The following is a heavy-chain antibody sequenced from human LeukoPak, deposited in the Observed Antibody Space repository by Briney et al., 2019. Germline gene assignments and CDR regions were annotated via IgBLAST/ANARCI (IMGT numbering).Heavy chain of an antibody. CDR2: IYPGDSDT. V-gene: IGHV5-51*01. J-gene: IGHJ3*02. D-gene: IGHD3-10*01. CDR1: GYSFTSYW. CDR3: ARPPMVRLNDAFDI. Sequence: GESLKISCKGSGYSFTSYWIAWVRQMPGKGLEWMGIIYPGDSDTRYSPSFQGQVTISADKSISTAYLQWNSLKASDTAMYYCARPPMVRLNDAFDIWGQGTMVTVSS.